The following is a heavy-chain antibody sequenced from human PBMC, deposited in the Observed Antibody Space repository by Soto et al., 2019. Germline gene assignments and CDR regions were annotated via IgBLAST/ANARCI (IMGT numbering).Heavy chain of an antibody. D-gene: IGHD2-15*01. Sequence: GGSLILSCASSGFTFSSYIMNLVRQAPGKGLEWVSSISSSSSYIYYADSVKGRFTISRDNAKNSLYLQMNSLRAEDTAVYYCAREIVSVAATRGMDVWGQGTTVTVSS. CDR2: ISSSSSYI. J-gene: IGHJ6*02. V-gene: IGHV3-21*01. CDR1: GFTFSSYI. CDR3: AREIVSVAATRGMDV.